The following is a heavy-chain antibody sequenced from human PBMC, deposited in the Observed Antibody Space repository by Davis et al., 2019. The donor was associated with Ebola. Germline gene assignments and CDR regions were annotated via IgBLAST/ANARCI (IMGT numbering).Heavy chain of an antibody. J-gene: IGHJ4*02. CDR2: ISFDGSNK. V-gene: IGHV3-30*04. CDR1: GFTFSRYA. Sequence: PGGSLRLSCTTSGFTFSRYAMHWVRQAPGKGLEWVAIISFDGSNKYYADSVKGRFTISRDNSKNTLYLQMNSLRREDTALYYCARDFGLAAAGTAFDYWGQGTLVTVSS. D-gene: IGHD6-13*01. CDR3: ARDFGLAAAGTAFDY.